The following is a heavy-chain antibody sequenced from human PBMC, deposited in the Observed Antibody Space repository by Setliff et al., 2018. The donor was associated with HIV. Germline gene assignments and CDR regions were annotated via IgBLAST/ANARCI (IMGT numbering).Heavy chain of an antibody. CDR3: ARPEPYGDYGY. V-gene: IGHV1-8*02. D-gene: IGHD4-17*01. J-gene: IGHJ4*02. Sequence: ASVKVSCKASGYTFTSYDINWVRQATGQGLEWMGWMNPNSGNTGYAQKFQGRVTMTRDTSISTAYMELSSPRSEGTAVYYCARPEPYGDYGYWGQGTLVTVSS. CDR2: MNPNSGNT. CDR1: GYTFTSYD.